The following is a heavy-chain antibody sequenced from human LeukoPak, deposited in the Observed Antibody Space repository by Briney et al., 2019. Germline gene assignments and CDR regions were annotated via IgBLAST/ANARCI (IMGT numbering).Heavy chain of an antibody. J-gene: IGHJ3*02. V-gene: IGHV4-59*01. CDR3: ARRKSDLRFLEWLDAFDI. Sequence: SETLSLTCTVSGGSISSYYWSWIRQPPGKGLEWIGCIYYSGSTNYNPSLKSRVTISVDTSKNQFSLKLSSVTAADTAVYYCARRKSDLRFLEWLDAFDIWGQGTMVTVSS. CDR1: GGSISSYY. CDR2: IYYSGST. D-gene: IGHD3-3*01.